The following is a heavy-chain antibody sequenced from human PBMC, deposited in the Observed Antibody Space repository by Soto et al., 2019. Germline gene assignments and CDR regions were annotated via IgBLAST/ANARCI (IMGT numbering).Heavy chain of an antibody. Sequence: GASVKVSCKASGGTFSSYTISWVRQAPGQALEWMGRIIPILGIANYAQKFQGRVTITADKSTSTAYMELSSLRSEDTAVYYCARVPHGDYYYYYYMDVWGKGTTVTVSS. D-gene: IGHD3-10*01. V-gene: IGHV1-69*02. CDR1: GGTFSSYT. J-gene: IGHJ6*03. CDR2: IIPILGIA. CDR3: ARVPHGDYYYYYYMDV.